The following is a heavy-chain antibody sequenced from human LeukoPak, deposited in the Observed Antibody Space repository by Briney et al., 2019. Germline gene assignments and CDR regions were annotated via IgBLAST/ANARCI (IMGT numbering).Heavy chain of an antibody. Sequence: SETLSLTCTVSGYSISSGYYWGWIRQPPGKGLEWIGSIYHSGSTYYNPSLKSRVTISVDASKNQFSLKLSSVTAADTAVYYCARGGGYFDYWGQGTLVTVSS. CDR1: GYSISSGYY. CDR3: ARGGGYFDY. CDR2: IYHSGST. D-gene: IGHD3-3*01. J-gene: IGHJ4*02. V-gene: IGHV4-38-2*02.